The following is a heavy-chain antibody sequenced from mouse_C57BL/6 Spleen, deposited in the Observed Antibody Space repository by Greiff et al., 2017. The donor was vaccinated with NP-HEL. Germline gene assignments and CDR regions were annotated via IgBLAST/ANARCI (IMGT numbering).Heavy chain of an antibody. CDR2: ISYDGSN. D-gene: IGHD3-2*02. CDR3: ANTAQASWFAY. CDR1: GYSITSGYY. V-gene: IGHV3-6*01. Sequence: DVQLQESGPGLVKPSQSLSLTCSVTGYSITSGYYWNWIRQFPGNKLEWMGYISYDGSNNYNPSLKNRISITRDTSKNQFFLKLNSVTTEDTATYYCANTAQASWFAYWGQGTLVTVSA. J-gene: IGHJ3*01.